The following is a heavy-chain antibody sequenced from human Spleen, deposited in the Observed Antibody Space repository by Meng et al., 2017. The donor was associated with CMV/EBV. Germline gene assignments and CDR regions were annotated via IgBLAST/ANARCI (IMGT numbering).Heavy chain of an antibody. Sequence: CAASGFTFSSYWMSWVRQAPGKGLEWVANIKQDGSEKYYVDSVKGRFTISRDNAKNSLYLQMNSLRAEDTAVYYCATGDYRPEGVFDYWGQETLVTVS. CDR3: ATGDYRPEGVFDY. CDR1: GFTFSSYW. V-gene: IGHV3-7*01. CDR2: IKQDGSEK. J-gene: IGHJ4*02. D-gene: IGHD4-11*01.